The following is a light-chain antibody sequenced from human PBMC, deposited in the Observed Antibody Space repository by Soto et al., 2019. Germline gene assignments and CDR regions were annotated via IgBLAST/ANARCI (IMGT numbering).Light chain of an antibody. J-gene: IGKJ5*01. CDR3: QQSYTTPMT. Sequence: DIQMTQSPSSLSAYVGDRVIITCRASQTISSHLNWYQQKPGKAPNLLVYAASSLQSGVPSRFTGCGSGTDFTLTINSLHPEDFATYFCQQSYTTPMTFGQGTRL. CDR2: AAS. CDR1: QTISSH. V-gene: IGKV1-39*01.